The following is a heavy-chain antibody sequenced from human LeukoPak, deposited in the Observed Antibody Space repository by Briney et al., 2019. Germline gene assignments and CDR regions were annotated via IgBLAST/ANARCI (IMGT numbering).Heavy chain of an antibody. CDR3: ARGLYSNYLSYYYYYGMDV. D-gene: IGHD4-11*01. Sequence: ASVKASCRASGYTFTSYDINWVRQATGQGLEWMGWMNPNSGNTGYAQKFQGRVTMTRNTSISTAYMELSSLRSEDTAAYYCARGLYSNYLSYYYYYGMDVWGQGTTVTVSS. V-gene: IGHV1-8*01. J-gene: IGHJ6*02. CDR1: GYTFTSYD. CDR2: MNPNSGNT.